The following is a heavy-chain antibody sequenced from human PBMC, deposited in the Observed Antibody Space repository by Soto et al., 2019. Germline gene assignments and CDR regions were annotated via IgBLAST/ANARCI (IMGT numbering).Heavy chain of an antibody. Sequence: GGSLRLSCAASGFTFSSYAMSWVRQAPGKWLEWVSAISGSGGSTYYADSVKGRFTISRDNSKNTLYLQMNSLRAEDTAVYYCAKTPRYSSSSNDFDYWGQGTLVTVSS. CDR3: AKTPRYSSSSNDFDY. V-gene: IGHV3-23*01. CDR2: ISGSGGST. CDR1: GFTFSSYA. J-gene: IGHJ4*02. D-gene: IGHD6-6*01.